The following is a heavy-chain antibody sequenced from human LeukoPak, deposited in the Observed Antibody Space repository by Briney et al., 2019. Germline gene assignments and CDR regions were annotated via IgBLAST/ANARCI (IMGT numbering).Heavy chain of an antibody. CDR1: GYSFSNYW. D-gene: IGHD3-10*01. CDR3: ARHVRGSSYFDY. V-gene: IGHV5-51*01. J-gene: IGHJ4*02. Sequence: GESLKISCKGSGYSFSNYWISWVRLMPGKGLEWMGIIYPGDSDTRYSPSFQGQVTISADKSISTAYLQWSSLKASDTAMYYCARHVRGSSYFDYWGQGTLVTVSP. CDR2: IYPGDSDT.